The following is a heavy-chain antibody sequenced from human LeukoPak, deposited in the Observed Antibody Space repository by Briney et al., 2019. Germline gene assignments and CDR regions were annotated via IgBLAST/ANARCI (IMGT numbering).Heavy chain of an antibody. CDR3: ARVAEGSGYYSDY. J-gene: IGHJ4*02. Sequence: SETLSLTCTVSGGSISSGGYYWSWIRQHPGKGLEWIGYIYYSGSTYYNPSLKSRVTISVDTSKNQFSLKLSSVTAADTAVYYCARVAEGSGYYSDYWGQGTLVTVSS. CDR1: GGSISSGGYY. D-gene: IGHD3-22*01. CDR2: IYYSGST. V-gene: IGHV4-31*03.